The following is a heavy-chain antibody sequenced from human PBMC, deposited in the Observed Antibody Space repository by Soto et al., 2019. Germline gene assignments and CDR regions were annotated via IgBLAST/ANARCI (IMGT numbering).Heavy chain of an antibody. CDR1: GFTFNTYW. V-gene: IGHV3-74*01. CDR3: ASGGVAGAWTYYNDF. D-gene: IGHD3-10*01. CDR2: INNDASST. J-gene: IGHJ4*02. Sequence: EVQLVESGGGLVQPGGSLRLSCAASGFTFNTYWMHWVRQAPGKGLVWVSRINNDASSTSYADSVKGRLTVSRDNAKNTLYLHLYNLRAEDTAVYYCASGGVAGAWTYYNDFWGRGTLVTVSS.